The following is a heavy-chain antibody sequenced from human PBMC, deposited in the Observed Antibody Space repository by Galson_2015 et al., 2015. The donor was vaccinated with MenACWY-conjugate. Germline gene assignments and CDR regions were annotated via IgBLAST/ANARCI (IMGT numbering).Heavy chain of an antibody. CDR1: GCGIGTCW. V-gene: IGHV5-51*01. Sequence: CGEDVTQAGESLPISCPVSGCGIGTCWIGWVGQVAGKGMEWMGIIYLGDCETRYRPSYNGQVIMSADKYIHTAYLQWSSLKDWDAATYYCTGAYSGYDRDAFDIWGPGTMVIVS. CDR3: TGAYSGYDRDAFDI. D-gene: IGHD5-12*01. J-gene: IGHJ3*02. CDR2: IYLGDCET.